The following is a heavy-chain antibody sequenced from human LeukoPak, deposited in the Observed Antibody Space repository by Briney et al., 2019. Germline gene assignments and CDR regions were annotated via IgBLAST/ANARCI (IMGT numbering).Heavy chain of an antibody. CDR3: ARVPRYSSYDAFDI. CDR2: INSDGSST. D-gene: IGHD6-13*01. Sequence: PGGSLRLSCAASGFTFSSYWMHWVRQAPGKGLVWVSRINSDGSSTSYADSVKGRFTISRDNAKNSLYLQMNSLRAEDTAVYYCARVPRYSSYDAFDIWGQGTMVTVSS. CDR1: GFTFSSYW. V-gene: IGHV3-74*01. J-gene: IGHJ3*02.